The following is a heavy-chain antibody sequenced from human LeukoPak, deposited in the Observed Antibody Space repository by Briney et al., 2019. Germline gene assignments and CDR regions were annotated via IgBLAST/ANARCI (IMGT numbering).Heavy chain of an antibody. J-gene: IGHJ3*02. V-gene: IGHV4-34*01. CDR3: AMTTVTTHAFDI. D-gene: IGHD4-17*01. CDR2: INHSGST. Sequence: SETLSLTCTVSGGSISNYYWSWIRQPPGKGLEWIGEINHSGSTNYNPSLKSRVTISVDTSKNQFSLKLSSVTAADTAVYYCAMTTVTTHAFDIWGQGTMVTVSS. CDR1: GGSISNYY.